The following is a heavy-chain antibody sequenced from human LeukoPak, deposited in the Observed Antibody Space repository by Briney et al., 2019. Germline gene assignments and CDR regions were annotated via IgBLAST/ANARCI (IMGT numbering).Heavy chain of an antibody. V-gene: IGHV2-5*02. CDR1: GFSLGTRGGG. J-gene: IGHJ3*02. Sequence: VSXPTLVKPPQTLTLTCTFSGFSLGTRGGGVGWIRQPPGKALEWLSLSYWDEGKRYSPSLKSRLTITKDTSKNQVVLTMTNMDPVDTATYYCALLRDAAFDIWGQGTMVTVSS. CDR3: ALLRDAAFDI. CDR2: SYWDEGK. D-gene: IGHD4-17*01.